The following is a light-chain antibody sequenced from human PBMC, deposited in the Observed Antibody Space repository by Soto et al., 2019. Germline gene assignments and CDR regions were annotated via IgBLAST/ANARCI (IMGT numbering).Light chain of an antibody. CDR3: QQYEAVVT. Sequence: EIVLTQSPGTLSLSPGERATLSCRASQSLTNTYFAWYQQKPGRALRLLIDGASTRATGIPDRFSGSGSGTDFTLTISRLEPEDVAVYYCQQYEAVVTFCQGTKVEI. J-gene: IGKJ1*01. CDR2: GAS. V-gene: IGKV3-20*01. CDR1: QSLTNTY.